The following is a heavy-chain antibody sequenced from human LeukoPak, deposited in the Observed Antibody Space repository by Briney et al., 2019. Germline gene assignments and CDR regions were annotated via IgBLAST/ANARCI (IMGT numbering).Heavy chain of an antibody. J-gene: IGHJ6*03. CDR2: ISNSGSAT. Sequence: GGSLRLSWMASGIIFSDSYMGWIRQAPGKGLEWISYISNSGSATYYADSVKGRFTISRDSARNSLFLQMNSLRAEDTAVYYCARAHRDGGYCSSTSCNGDYYYYMDVWGKGTTVTVSS. CDR3: ARAHRDGGYCSSTSCNGDYYYYMDV. V-gene: IGHV3-11*04. D-gene: IGHD2-2*01. CDR1: GIIFSDSY.